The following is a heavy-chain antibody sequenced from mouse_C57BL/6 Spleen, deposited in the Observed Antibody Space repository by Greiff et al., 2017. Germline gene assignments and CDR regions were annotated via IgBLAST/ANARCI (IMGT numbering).Heavy chain of an antibody. CDR1: GYTFTSYW. CDR3: AKVAAHASYYYAMDY. Sequence: QVQLQQPGAELVRPGSSVKLSCKASGYTFTSYWMHWVKQRPIQGLEWIGNIDPSDSETHYNQKFKDKATLTVDKSSSTAYMQLSGLTSEDSAVYYCAKVAAHASYYYAMDYWGQGTSVTVSS. V-gene: IGHV1-52*01. D-gene: IGHD1-3*01. J-gene: IGHJ4*01. CDR2: IDPSDSET.